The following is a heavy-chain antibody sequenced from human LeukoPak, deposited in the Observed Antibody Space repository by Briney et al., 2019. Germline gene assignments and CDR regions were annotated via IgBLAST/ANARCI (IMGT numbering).Heavy chain of an antibody. Sequence: GASVKVSCKASGYTFTGYYMHWVRQAPGQGLEWMGWINPNSGGTNYAQKLQGRVTMTRDTSISTAYMELSRLRSDDTAVYYCARNGGYCSGGSCHSALDYWGQGTLVTVSS. J-gene: IGHJ4*02. CDR1: GYTFTGYY. CDR2: INPNSGGT. CDR3: ARNGGYCSGGSCHSALDY. D-gene: IGHD2-15*01. V-gene: IGHV1-2*02.